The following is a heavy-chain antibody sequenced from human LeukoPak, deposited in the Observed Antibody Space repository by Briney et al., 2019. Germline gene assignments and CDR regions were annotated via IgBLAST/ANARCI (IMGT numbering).Heavy chain of an antibody. CDR3: ARGTEGGSGWDLTY. Sequence: ASVKVACKASGYACINVFMHWVRQAPGQGLEWMGWINPNSGCTNLAQKFQGRVTMTRDTSISTAYMELSSLRSDDTAVYFCARGTEGGSGWDLTYWGQGTLVTVSS. D-gene: IGHD6-19*01. CDR2: INPNSGCT. V-gene: IGHV1-2*02. J-gene: IGHJ4*02. CDR1: GYACINVF.